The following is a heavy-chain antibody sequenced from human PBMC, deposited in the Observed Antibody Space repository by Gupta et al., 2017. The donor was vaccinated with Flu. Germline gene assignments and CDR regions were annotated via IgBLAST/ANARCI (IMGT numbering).Heavy chain of an antibody. J-gene: IGHJ5*02. CDR1: GGSISSSSYS. D-gene: IGHD5-18*01. CDR2: VYYSGST. CDR3: ARQKLVYTGVTPDWFDP. Sequence: QLQLQESGPGLVKPSETLSLTCTVSGGSISSSSYSWGWIRQPPGKGLEWIGSVYYSGSTYYNPSLKSRVTISVDTSKNQFSLKLSSVTAADTAVYYCARQKLVYTGVTPDWFDPWGQGTLVTVSS. V-gene: IGHV4-39*01.